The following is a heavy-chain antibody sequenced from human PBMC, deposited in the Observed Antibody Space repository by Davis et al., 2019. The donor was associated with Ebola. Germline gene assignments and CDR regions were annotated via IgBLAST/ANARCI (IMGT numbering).Heavy chain of an antibody. Sequence: GESLKISCAASGFTFSSYAMHWVRQAPGKGLEWVAVISYDGSNKYYADSVKGRFTISRDNSKNTLYLQMNSLRAEDTAVYYCARDGRGNDIVVVPAAMPLGYWGQGTLVTVSS. CDR2: ISYDGSNK. J-gene: IGHJ4*02. CDR3: ARDGRGNDIVVVPAAMPLGY. D-gene: IGHD2-2*01. V-gene: IGHV3-30-3*01. CDR1: GFTFSSYA.